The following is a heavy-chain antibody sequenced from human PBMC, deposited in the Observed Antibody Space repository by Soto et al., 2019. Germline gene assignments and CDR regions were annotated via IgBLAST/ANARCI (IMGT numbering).Heavy chain of an antibody. V-gene: IGHV3-21*01. D-gene: IGHD6-6*01. Sequence: PGGSLRLSCAASGFTFSSYSMNWVRQAPGKGLEWVSSISSSSSYIYYADSVKGRFTISRDNAKNLLYLQMNSLRAEDTVVYYCAIFGVYSSSSHFDYWGQGTLVTVSS. CDR3: AIFGVYSSSSHFDY. CDR1: GFTFSSYS. J-gene: IGHJ4*02. CDR2: ISSSSSYI.